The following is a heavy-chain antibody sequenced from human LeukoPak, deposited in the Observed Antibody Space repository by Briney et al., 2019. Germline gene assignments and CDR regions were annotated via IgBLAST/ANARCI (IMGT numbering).Heavy chain of an antibody. CDR2: INHSGST. V-gene: IGHV4-34*01. D-gene: IGHD1-7*01. Sequence: SETLSLTCAVYGGSFSGYYWSWIRQPPGKGLEWIGEINHSGSTNYNPSLKSRVPISVDTSKNQFSLKLSSVTAADTAVYYCARLGYNWNYRNWFDPWGQGTLVTVSS. CDR1: GGSFSGYY. CDR3: ARLGYNWNYRNWFDP. J-gene: IGHJ5*02.